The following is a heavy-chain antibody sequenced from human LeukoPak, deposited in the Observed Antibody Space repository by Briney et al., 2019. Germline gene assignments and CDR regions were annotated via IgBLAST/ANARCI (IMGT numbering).Heavy chain of an antibody. J-gene: IGHJ3*02. V-gene: IGHV4-30-4*08. CDR2: IYYSGST. CDR1: GGSICSGDYY. Sequence: SETLSLTCTVSGGSICSGDYYWSWIRQPPGKGLEWIGYIYYSGSTYYNPSLKSRVTISVDTSKNQFSLKLSSVTAADTAVYYCARVDCSSTSCYTGDAFDIWGQGTMVTVSS. CDR3: ARVDCSSTSCYTGDAFDI. D-gene: IGHD2-2*02.